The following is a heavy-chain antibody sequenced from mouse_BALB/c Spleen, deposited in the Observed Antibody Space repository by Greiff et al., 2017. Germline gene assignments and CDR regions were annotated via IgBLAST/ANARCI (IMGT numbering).Heavy chain of an antibody. J-gene: IGHJ3*01. Sequence: QVQLKQSGPELVKPGASVKISCKASGYAFSSSWMNWVKQRPGQGLEWIGRIYPGDGDTNYNGKFKGKATLTADKSSSTAYMQLSSLTSVDSAVDFCARGGRGDLWYAYWGQGTLVTVSA. V-gene: IGHV1-82*01. D-gene: IGHD3-3*01. CDR2: IYPGDGDT. CDR1: GYAFSSSW. CDR3: ARGGRGDLWYAY.